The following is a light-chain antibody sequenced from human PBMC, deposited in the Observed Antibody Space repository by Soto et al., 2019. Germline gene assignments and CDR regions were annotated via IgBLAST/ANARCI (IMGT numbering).Light chain of an antibody. CDR1: QGVSSN. V-gene: IGKV3-15*01. J-gene: IGKJ2*01. CDR2: GAS. CDR3: HQYNTWPS. Sequence: EIFMTQSPATLSVSPGGRATLSCRASQGVSSNLAWYQKKPDQAPRLLIYGASTRATGVPARFSASGSGTVFTLTISSLQSEDFALYYCHQYNTWPSFGQGTKLEIK.